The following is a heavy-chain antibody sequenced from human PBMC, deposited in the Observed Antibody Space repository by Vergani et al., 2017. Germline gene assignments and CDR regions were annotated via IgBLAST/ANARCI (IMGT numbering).Heavy chain of an antibody. J-gene: IGHJ3*02. CDR1: GFTFIMHA. V-gene: IGHV3-23*01. CDR2: LSASDRRT. D-gene: IGHD6-19*01. CDR3: AKVGRSEVAGTFGAFDI. Sequence: EVQLLESGGDLVQLGGSLRLSCAAPGFTFIMHAMSWVRQAPGKRLEWVSTLSASDRRTHYADSVKGRFTISRDISKNTLFLHMNSLRPEDTAVYYCAKVGRSEVAGTFGAFDIWGQGTMVTVSS.